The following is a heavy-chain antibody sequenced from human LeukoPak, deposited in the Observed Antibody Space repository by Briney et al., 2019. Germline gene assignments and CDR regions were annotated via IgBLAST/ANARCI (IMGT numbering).Heavy chain of an antibody. D-gene: IGHD6-19*01. CDR3: ARHSSSGWFPFDY. CDR1: GGSISSYY. J-gene: IGHJ4*02. Sequence: SETLSLTCTVSGGSISSYYWSWIRQPPGKGLEWIGYIYYSGSTNYNPSLKSRVTISVDTSKHQFSLKLSSVTAADTAVYYCARHSSSGWFPFDYWGQGTLVTVSS. V-gene: IGHV4-59*08. CDR2: IYYSGST.